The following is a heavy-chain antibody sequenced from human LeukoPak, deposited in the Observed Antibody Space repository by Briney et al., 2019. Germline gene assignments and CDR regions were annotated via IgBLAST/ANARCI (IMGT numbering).Heavy chain of an antibody. CDR2: ISWDSGNQ. CDR1: GFSLDDYA. V-gene: IGHV3-9*01. J-gene: IGHJ3*02. CDR3: IKDMGFDLLKDAFHI. Sequence: LGLSCVGSGFSLDDYAMHWVRQVPGKGLEWVSSISWDSGNQAYADSVKGRFTISRDNAKNSLYLQMNSLRPEDTAFYYCIKDMGFDLLKDAFHIWGQGTLVTVSS. D-gene: IGHD3-9*01.